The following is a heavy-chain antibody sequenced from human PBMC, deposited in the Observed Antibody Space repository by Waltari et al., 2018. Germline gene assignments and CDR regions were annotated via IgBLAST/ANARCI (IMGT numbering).Heavy chain of an antibody. Sequence: QVQLVQSGAEVKKPGSSVKVSCKASGGTFSSYAISWVRQAPGQGLEWMGGIIPIFGTANYAKKFHCLVTMTTDESTSAAYMELSSLSSEYTAVYYFASISTYSNYGWFYPWGQVTLVTVSS. V-gene: IGHV1-69*05. CDR1: GGTFSSYA. CDR2: IIPIFGTA. D-gene: IGHD4-4*01. CDR3: ASISTYSNYGWFYP. J-gene: IGHJ5*02.